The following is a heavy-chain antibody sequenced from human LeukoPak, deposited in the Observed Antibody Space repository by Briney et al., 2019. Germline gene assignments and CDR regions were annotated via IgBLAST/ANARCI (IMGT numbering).Heavy chain of an antibody. CDR2: INPSGGST. CDR1: GYTFPSYY. CDR3: ARASLNTGGYFDY. V-gene: IGHV1-46*03. Sequence: ASVKVSRKASGYTFPSYYMHWVRQAPGQGLEWMGIINPSGGSTSYAQKFQGRVTMTRDTSASTVYMELSSLRSEDTAVYYCARASLNTGGYFDYWGQGTLVTVSS. J-gene: IGHJ4*02. D-gene: IGHD7-27*01.